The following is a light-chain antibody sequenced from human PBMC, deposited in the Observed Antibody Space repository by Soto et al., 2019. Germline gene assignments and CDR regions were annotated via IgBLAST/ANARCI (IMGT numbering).Light chain of an antibody. CDR2: DTS. CDR1: QTVSSR. V-gene: IGKV3-11*01. CDR3: HQRKSWPRT. Sequence: EIVLTQSPATLSSSPGERATLSCRASQTVSSRLAWYQHKPGQAPGLLIYDTSNRATGIPARFSGSGSGTDFTLTISSLEPEDFAIYYCHQRKSWPRTFGQGTKVEIK. J-gene: IGKJ1*01.